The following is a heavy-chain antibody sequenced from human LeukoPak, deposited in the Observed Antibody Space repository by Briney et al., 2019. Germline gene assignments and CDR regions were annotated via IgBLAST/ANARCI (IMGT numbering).Heavy chain of an antibody. D-gene: IGHD6-19*01. CDR1: GFTVSNGY. CDR2: IYSGGST. V-gene: IGHV3-66*01. J-gene: IGHJ4*02. Sequence: GGSLRLSCAASGFTVSNGYINWVRQAPGKGLEWVSLIYSGGSTYHADSVKDRFTISRDNSKNTVYLQMNSLRAEDTAVYYYVKTPTSGWFYFDYWGQGTPVTVSS. CDR3: VKTPTSGWFYFDY.